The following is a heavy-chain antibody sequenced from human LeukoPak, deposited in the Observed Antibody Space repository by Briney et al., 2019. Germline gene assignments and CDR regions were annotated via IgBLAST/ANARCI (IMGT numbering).Heavy chain of an antibody. Sequence: ASVKVSCKVSGYTLTELSMHWVRQAPGKGLEWMGGFDPEDGETIYAQKFQGRVTMTEDTSTATAYMELSSLRSEDTAVYYCATDFRWGYCSSTSCSPPGYWGQGTLVTVSS. CDR1: GYTLTELS. D-gene: IGHD2-2*01. CDR3: ATDFRWGYCSSTSCSPPGY. V-gene: IGHV1-24*01. J-gene: IGHJ4*02. CDR2: FDPEDGET.